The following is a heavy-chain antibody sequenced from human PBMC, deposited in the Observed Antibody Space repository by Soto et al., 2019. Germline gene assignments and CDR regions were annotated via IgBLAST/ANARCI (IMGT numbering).Heavy chain of an antibody. V-gene: IGHV3-74*01. D-gene: IGHD2-15*01. CDR1: GFTFSGYW. CDR2: ISGDGSST. CDR3: ARRVWDGGYCDF. J-gene: IGHJ4*02. Sequence: EVQLVESGGGLVQPGGSLRLSCAASGFTFSGYWMHWVRQVPGKGLVWVSRISGDGSSTNYADFAKGRFTISRDNAKNTVYLQMNSLRVEDTAVYYCARRVWDGGYCDFWGQGILVTVSS.